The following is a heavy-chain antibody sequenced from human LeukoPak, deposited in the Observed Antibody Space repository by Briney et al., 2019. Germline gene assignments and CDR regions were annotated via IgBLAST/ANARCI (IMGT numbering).Heavy chain of an antibody. Sequence: SETLSLTCTVSGGSISSYYWSWIRQPPGKGLEWIGYIYYSGSTNYNPSLKSRVTISVDTSKNQFSLKLSSVTAADTAVYYCARLVTAIGSMDVWGQGTTVTVSS. CDR2: IYYSGST. J-gene: IGHJ6*02. CDR1: GGSISSYY. V-gene: IGHV4-59*01. D-gene: IGHD3-16*02. CDR3: ARLVTAIGSMDV.